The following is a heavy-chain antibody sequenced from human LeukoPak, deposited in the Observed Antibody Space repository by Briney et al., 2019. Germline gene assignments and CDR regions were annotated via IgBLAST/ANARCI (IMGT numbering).Heavy chain of an antibody. CDR3: VRDGGVSGYDLLDY. J-gene: IGHJ4*02. V-gene: IGHV3-7*01. Sequence: PGGSLRLSCAASGFTFSNYWMTWVRQAPGKGPEWVAHINQDGSKEYYMDSVKARFTISRDNAKNSLSLQMNSLSAEDTAVYYCVRDGGVSGYDLLDYWGQGTLVTVSS. D-gene: IGHD5-12*01. CDR1: GFTFSNYW. CDR2: INQDGSKE.